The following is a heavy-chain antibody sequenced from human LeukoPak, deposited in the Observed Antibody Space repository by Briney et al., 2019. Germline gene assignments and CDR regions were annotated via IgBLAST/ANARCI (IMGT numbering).Heavy chain of an antibody. Sequence: SETLSLTCTVSGGSISSYYWSWIRQPPGKGLEWIGYIYYSGSTNYNPSLKSRVTISVDTSKNQFSLKLSSVSAADTAVYYCARLGVVSYWGQGTLVTVSS. CDR1: GGSISSYY. CDR2: IYYSGST. V-gene: IGHV4-59*08. J-gene: IGHJ4*02. CDR3: ARLGVVSY. D-gene: IGHD3-16*01.